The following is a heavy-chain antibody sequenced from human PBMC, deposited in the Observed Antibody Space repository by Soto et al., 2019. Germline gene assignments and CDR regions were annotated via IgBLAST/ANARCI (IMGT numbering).Heavy chain of an antibody. D-gene: IGHD4-17*01. CDR3: ASLYGDYVPY. CDR2: IYAGGST. CDR1: GFTVSSNY. Sequence: PGGSLRLSCAASGFTVSSNYMRWVRQAPGKGLEWVSVIYAGGSTYYADSVKGRFTISRDNTKNTLYLQMNSLRVEDTAVYYCASLYGDYVPYWGQGILVTVSS. V-gene: IGHV3-66*01. J-gene: IGHJ4*02.